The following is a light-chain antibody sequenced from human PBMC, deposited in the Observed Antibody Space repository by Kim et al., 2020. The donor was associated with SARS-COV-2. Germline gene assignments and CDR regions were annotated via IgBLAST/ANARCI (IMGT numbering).Light chain of an antibody. Sequence: QSVLTQPPSVSGTPGQRVTISCSGSSSSIGDNPVSWYQQFPGTAPKLLIYGVDQRPSGVPDRFSGSKSGTSASLAISGLQSGDDADYFCATWDDSLYGRVFGGGTQLTVL. CDR1: SSSIGDNP. V-gene: IGLV1-44*01. CDR3: ATWDDSLYGRV. CDR2: GVD. J-gene: IGLJ3*02.